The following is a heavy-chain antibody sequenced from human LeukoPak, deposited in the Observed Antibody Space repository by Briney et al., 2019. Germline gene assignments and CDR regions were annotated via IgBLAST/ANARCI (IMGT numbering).Heavy chain of an antibody. CDR2: IYPGDSDT. CDR3: ARLTATVVTPRRHYYYYYYMDV. Sequence: GASLKISCQGSGSSFTSYWIGWVRQLPGKGLEWMGIIYPGDSDTRYSPSFQGQVTISADTSISTAYLQWSSLKASDTAMYYCARLTATVVTPRRHYYYYYYMDVWGKGTTVTISS. CDR1: GSSFTSYW. D-gene: IGHD4-23*01. V-gene: IGHV5-51*01. J-gene: IGHJ6*03.